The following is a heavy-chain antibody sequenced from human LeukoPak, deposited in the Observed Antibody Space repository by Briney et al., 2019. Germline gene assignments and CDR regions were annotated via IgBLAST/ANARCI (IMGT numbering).Heavy chain of an antibody. CDR2: IYHSGST. CDR1: GGSISSGGYS. V-gene: IGHV4-30-2*01. J-gene: IGHJ6*02. CDR3: ASFSGYSGYGTYYYGMDV. Sequence: SETLSLTCAVSGGSISSGGYSWSWVRQPPGKGLEWIGYIYHSGSTYYNPSLKSRVTISVDRSKNQFSLKLSSVTAADTAVYYCASFSGYSGYGTYYYGMDVWGQGTTVTVSS. D-gene: IGHD5-12*01.